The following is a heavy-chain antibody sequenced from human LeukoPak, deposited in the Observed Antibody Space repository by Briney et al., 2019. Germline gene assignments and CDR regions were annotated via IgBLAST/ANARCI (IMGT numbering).Heavy chain of an antibody. Sequence: PSETLSLTCAVYGGSFSGYYWSWIRQPPGKGLEWIGEINHSGSTNYNPSLKSRVTISVDTSKNQFSLKLSSVTAADTAVYYCARGVPYGDYGVDYWGQGTLVTVSS. CDR3: ARGVPYGDYGVDY. D-gene: IGHD4-17*01. CDR1: GGSFSGYY. CDR2: INHSGST. J-gene: IGHJ4*02. V-gene: IGHV4-34*01.